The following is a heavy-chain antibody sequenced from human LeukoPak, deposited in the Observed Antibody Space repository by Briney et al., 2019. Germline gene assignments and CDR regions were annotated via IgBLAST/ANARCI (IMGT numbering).Heavy chain of an antibody. Sequence: GGSLRLSCAASGFPLSTYAMSWVRQAPGKGLEWVSSIRGSDGSTYYADSVKGRFAISRDNSKNTLYLQMNSLRAEDTAVYYCAKDAYGDYGGLDYWGQGTLVTVSS. CDR3: AKDAYGDYGGLDY. V-gene: IGHV3-23*01. J-gene: IGHJ4*02. CDR1: GFPLSTYA. CDR2: IRGSDGST. D-gene: IGHD4-17*01.